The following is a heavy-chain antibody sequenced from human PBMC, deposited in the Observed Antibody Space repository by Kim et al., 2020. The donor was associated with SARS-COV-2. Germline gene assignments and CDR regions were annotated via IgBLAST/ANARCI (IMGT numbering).Heavy chain of an antibody. CDR2: IFYSGGT. Sequence: SETLSLTCTVSGDSFSGNYWSWIRQRPGKGLEWICDIFYSGGTNYNSSLKSRATISRDTSRNQFSLDLTPVTQADTAVYYCACAGGRASWRHFDYFGLG. CDR1: GDSFSGNY. J-gene: IGHJ4*02. V-gene: IGHV4-59*01. CDR3: ACAGGRASWRHFDY. D-gene: IGHD3-3*02.